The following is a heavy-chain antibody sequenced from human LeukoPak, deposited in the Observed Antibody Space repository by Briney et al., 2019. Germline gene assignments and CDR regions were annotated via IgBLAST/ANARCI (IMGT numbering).Heavy chain of an antibody. D-gene: IGHD6-13*01. CDR3: AKDRSNIAASDGWFDP. V-gene: IGHV3-21*01. Sequence: GGSLRLSCAASGFIFSSYSMNWVRQAPGEGLEWVSSISTSSSYIYYADSVKGRFTISRDNAKNSLFLQMNSLRAEDTAIYYCAKDRSNIAASDGWFDPWGQGTLVTVSS. CDR2: ISTSSSYI. CDR1: GFIFSSYS. J-gene: IGHJ5*02.